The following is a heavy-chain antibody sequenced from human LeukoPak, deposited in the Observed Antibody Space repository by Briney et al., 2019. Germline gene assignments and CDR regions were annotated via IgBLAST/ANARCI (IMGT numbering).Heavy chain of an antibody. J-gene: IGHJ4*02. CDR2: ISSSSSYI. Sequence: GGSLRLSCAASGFTFSIYNMNWVRQAPGKGLEWVSSISSSSSYIFYADSVKGRFTISRDDAKTSLYLQMNSLSAEDTAVYYCARASGPIKKNRFDQWGQGTLVTVSS. V-gene: IGHV3-21*01. CDR3: ARASGPIKKNRFDQ. D-gene: IGHD1-26*01. CDR1: GFTFSIYN.